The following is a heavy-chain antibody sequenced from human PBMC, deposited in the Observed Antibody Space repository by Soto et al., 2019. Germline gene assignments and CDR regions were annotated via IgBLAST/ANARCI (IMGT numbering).Heavy chain of an antibody. CDR3: ARGRGRYSSGWSWFDP. J-gene: IGHJ5*02. D-gene: IGHD6-19*01. V-gene: IGHV4-4*02. CDR2: IFQSGST. CDR1: GGTIRSPDW. Sequence: PSETLSLTCGVSGGTIRSPDWWTWVRQPPGKGLEWIGEIFQSGSTNYTPSLESRVTISVDKSKNQFSLTLTSVTAADTAVYFCARGRGRYSSGWSWFDPWGQGFLVTVSS.